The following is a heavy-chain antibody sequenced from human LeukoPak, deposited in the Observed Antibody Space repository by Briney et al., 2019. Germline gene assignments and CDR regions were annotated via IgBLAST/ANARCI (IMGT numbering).Heavy chain of an antibody. Sequence: GRSLRLSCAASGFTFSSYATHWVRQAPGKGLEWVAVISYDGSNKYYADSVKGRFTISRDNSKNTLYLQMNSLRAEDTAVYYCARGYSYGYVLDYWGQGTLVTVSS. CDR3: ARGYSYGYVLDY. CDR2: ISYDGSNK. J-gene: IGHJ4*02. CDR1: GFTFSSYA. D-gene: IGHD5-18*01. V-gene: IGHV3-30*04.